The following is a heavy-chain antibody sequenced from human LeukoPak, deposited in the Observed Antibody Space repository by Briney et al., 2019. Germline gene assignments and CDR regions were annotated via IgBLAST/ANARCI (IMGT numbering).Heavy chain of an antibody. J-gene: IGHJ6*02. V-gene: IGHV3-23*01. D-gene: IGHD6-19*01. CDR3: ARGWLRDGMDV. CDR1: GFTFSSCA. CDR2: ISGSGNSP. Sequence: GGSLRLSCAASGFTFSSCAMSWVRQAPGKGLEWVSAISGSGNSPYYADSVKGRFTISRDNSKNTLYLQMNSLRVEDTAVYYCARGWLRDGMDVWGQGTTVTVSS.